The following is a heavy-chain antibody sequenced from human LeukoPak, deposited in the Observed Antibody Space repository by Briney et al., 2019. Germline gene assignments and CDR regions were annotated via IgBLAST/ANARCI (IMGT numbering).Heavy chain of an antibody. D-gene: IGHD3-10*01. CDR3: AREEKVRGVMVDP. J-gene: IGHJ5*02. CDR2: IYSSGST. Sequence: PSETLSLTCTVSGGSISSGSYYWSWIRQPAGKGLEWIGRIYSSGSTNYDPSLKSRVTISVDTSKNQFSLKLSSATAADTAVYYCAREEKVRGVMVDPWGQGTLVTVSS. V-gene: IGHV4-61*02. CDR1: GGSISSGSYY.